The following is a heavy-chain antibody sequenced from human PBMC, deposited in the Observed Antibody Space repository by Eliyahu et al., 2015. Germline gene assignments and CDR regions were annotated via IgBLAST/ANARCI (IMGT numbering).Heavy chain of an antibody. D-gene: IGHD2-15*01. CDR1: GFTFSSYA. CDR3: LGYCSGGSCYGTY. J-gene: IGHJ4*02. Sequence: QVQLVESGGGVVQPGRSLSLSCAASGFTFSSYAMHWVRQGPGKGLEWVAVISYDGSNKYYADSVKGRFTISRDNSKNTLYLQMNSLRAEDTAVYYCLGYCSGGSCYGTYWGQGTLVTVSS. V-gene: IGHV3-30-3*01. CDR2: ISYDGSNK.